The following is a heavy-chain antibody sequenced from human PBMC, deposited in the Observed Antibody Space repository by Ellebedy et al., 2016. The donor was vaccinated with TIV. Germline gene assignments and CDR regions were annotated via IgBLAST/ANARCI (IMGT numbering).Heavy chain of an antibody. CDR3: ARAPTVTSVFDC. D-gene: IGHD4-17*01. Sequence: GGSLRLSXAASGFTISNNYMSWVRQAPGKGLEWVAILHSGGTTFCADSVKGRFTISRDSSKNTLYLQMNSLRVEDTAVYYCARAPTVTSVFDCWGQGTLVTVSS. J-gene: IGHJ4*02. CDR2: LHSGGTT. V-gene: IGHV3-53*01. CDR1: GFTISNNY.